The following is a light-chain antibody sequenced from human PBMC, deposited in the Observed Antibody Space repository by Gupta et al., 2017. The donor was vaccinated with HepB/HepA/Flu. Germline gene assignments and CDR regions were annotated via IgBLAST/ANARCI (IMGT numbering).Light chain of an antibody. CDR2: AVS. V-gene: IGKV1-33*01. J-gene: IGKJ4*01. Sequence: DIQMTQSPTALSASLGDRVTISCQASQDIRYYLNWYQQKPGKDPKRLIYAVSNFTTGVPSRFTGSGSGTDFTFSISRLQPEDSDTYFWQQDGHPPLTLGGGTK. CDR1: QDIRYY. CDR3: QQDGHPPLT.